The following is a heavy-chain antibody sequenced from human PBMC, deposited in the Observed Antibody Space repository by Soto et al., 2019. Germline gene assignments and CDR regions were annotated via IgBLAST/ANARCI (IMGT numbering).Heavy chain of an antibody. CDR1: GFTFSSYA. D-gene: IGHD3-22*01. CDR2: ISGSGGST. V-gene: IGHV3-23*01. J-gene: IGHJ4*02. Sequence: GGSLRLSCAASGFTFSSYAMSWVRQAPGKGLEWVSAISGSGGSTYYADSVKGRFTISRDNSKNTLYLQMNSLRAEDTAVYYCAKRDVYYSSGYYLFCPDFWGQGALVTVSS. CDR3: AKRDVYYSSGYYLFCPDF.